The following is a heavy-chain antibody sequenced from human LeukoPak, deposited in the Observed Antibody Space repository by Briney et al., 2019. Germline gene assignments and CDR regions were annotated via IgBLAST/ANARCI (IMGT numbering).Heavy chain of an antibody. Sequence: GGSLRLSCAASGFTFSSYSMNWVRQAPGKGLEWVSSISSSSSYIYYADSVKGRFTISRDNAKNSLYLQMNSLRAEDTAVYYCAREGCSSTSFYRWFDPWGQGTLVTVSS. D-gene: IGHD2-2*01. V-gene: IGHV3-21*01. J-gene: IGHJ5*02. CDR3: AREGCSSTSFYRWFDP. CDR2: ISSSSSYI. CDR1: GFTFSSYS.